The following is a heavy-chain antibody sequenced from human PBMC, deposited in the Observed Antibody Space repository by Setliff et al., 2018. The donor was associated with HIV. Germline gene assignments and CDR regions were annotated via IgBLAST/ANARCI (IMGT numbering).Heavy chain of an antibody. Sequence: ASVMVSCKASGYTFTSYYMHWVRQAPGQGLEWMGIINPSGGSTSYAQKFQGRVTMTRDTSTSTVYMELSSLRSEDTAVYYCARGGSSGWPSNWFDPWGQGTLVTVSS. CDR1: GYTFTSYY. J-gene: IGHJ5*02. CDR2: INPSGGST. V-gene: IGHV1-46*01. CDR3: ARGGSSGWPSNWFDP. D-gene: IGHD6-19*01.